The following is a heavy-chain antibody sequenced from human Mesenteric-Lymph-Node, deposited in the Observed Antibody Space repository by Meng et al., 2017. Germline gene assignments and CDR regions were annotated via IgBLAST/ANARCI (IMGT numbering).Heavy chain of an antibody. V-gene: IGHV3-74*01. Sequence: EVQLVESGGGLVQPGGSLSLSCAASGFTFSSHWMHWVRQAPGKGLERVSRINPDGSSTAYADSVKGRFTISRDNAKNTLYLQLNSLRGEDTAVYYCTRDFDSGYGLWGQGTLVTVSS. CDR3: TRDFDSGYGL. D-gene: IGHD5-12*01. CDR2: INPDGSST. J-gene: IGHJ4*02. CDR1: GFTFSSHW.